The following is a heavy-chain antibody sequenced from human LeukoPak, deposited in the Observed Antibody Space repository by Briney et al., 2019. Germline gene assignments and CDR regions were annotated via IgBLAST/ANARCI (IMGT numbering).Heavy chain of an antibody. CDR1: GYTFTSYY. V-gene: IGHV1-46*01. J-gene: IGHJ4*02. CDR3: ARAYYYDSSGYPGDY. CDR2: INPSGGST. D-gene: IGHD3-22*01. Sequence: ASVKVSCKASGYTFTSYYMHWVRQAPRQGLEWMGIINPSGGSTSYAQKFQGRVTMTRDMSTSTVYMELSSLRSEDTAVYYCARAYYYDSSGYPGDYWGQGTLVTVSS.